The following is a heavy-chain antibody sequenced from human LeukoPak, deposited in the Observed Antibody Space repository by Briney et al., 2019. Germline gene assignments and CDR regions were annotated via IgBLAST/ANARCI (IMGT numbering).Heavy chain of an antibody. D-gene: IGHD3-10*01. CDR1: GYSFTSYW. CDR2: IYLGDSDS. Sequence: GESLKISCKGSGYSFTSYWIGWVRQMPGKGLEWMGIIYLGDSDSRYSPSFQGQVTISADKSISTAYLQWSSVKASDTAMYYCARRMVRGVISPYYFDYWGQGTLVTVSS. CDR3: ARRMVRGVISPYYFDY. J-gene: IGHJ4*02. V-gene: IGHV5-51*01.